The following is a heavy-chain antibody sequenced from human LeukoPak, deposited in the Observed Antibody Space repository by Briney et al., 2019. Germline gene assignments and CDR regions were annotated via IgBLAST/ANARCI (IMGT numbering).Heavy chain of an antibody. CDR1: DDSISDYY. D-gene: IGHD6-19*01. Sequence: PSETLSLTCTVSDDSISDYYRGWIRQPPGKGLEWIGEINHSGSTNYNPSLKSRVTISVDTSKNQFSLKLSSVTAADTAVYYCARVWGPIAVAAPFDYWGQGTLVTVSS. V-gene: IGHV4-34*01. CDR2: INHSGST. J-gene: IGHJ4*02. CDR3: ARVWGPIAVAAPFDY.